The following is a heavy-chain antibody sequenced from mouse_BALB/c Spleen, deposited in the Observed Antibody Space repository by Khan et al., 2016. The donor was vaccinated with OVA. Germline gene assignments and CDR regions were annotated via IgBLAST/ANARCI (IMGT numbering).Heavy chain of an antibody. Sequence: EVELVVPGGGLVQPGGSLKLSCAASGFTFSSYGMSWVRQTPDKMLELVATINSNGGSTYYPDSVKGRFTISRDNAKNTLYLQMSSLKSEDTAMYYCARMARTINWGQGTTLTVSS. CDR3: ARMARTIN. J-gene: IGHJ2*01. CDR1: GFTFSSYG. V-gene: IGHV5-6-3*01. CDR2: INSNGGST.